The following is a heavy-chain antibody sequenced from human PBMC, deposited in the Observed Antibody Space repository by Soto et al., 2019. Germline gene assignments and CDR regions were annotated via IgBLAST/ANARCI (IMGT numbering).Heavy chain of an antibody. Sequence: GESLKISCKGSGYSFTNYWIGWVRQMPGKGLEWMGVIYPGDSDTRYNPSFEGQAIISSDKSISTVYLQWSSLKASDTAMYYCAIGGDWYFFDIWAQGXMVTV. D-gene: IGHD2-21*02. CDR3: AIGGDWYFFDI. J-gene: IGHJ3*02. CDR2: IYPGDSDT. CDR1: GYSFTNYW. V-gene: IGHV5-51*01.